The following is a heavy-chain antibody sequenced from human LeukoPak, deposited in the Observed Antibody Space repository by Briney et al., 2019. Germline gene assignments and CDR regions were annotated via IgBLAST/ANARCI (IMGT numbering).Heavy chain of an antibody. V-gene: IGHV4-38-2*02. Sequence: SETLSLTCTVSGYSISSGYYWGWIRQPPGKGLEWIGSIYHSGSTYYNPSLKSRVTVSVDTSKNQFSLKLSSVTAADTAVYDCERRPLGYCSGGSCYGSWFKPWGRGPMVTVSS. D-gene: IGHD2-15*01. CDR1: GYSISSGYY. J-gene: IGHJ5*02. CDR2: IYHSGST. CDR3: ERRPLGYCSGGSCYGSWFKP.